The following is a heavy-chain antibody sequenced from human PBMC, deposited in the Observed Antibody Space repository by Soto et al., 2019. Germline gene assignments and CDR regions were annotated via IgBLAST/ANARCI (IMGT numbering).Heavy chain of an antibody. V-gene: IGHV4-39*01. D-gene: IGHD6-19*01. CDR2: IYYSGST. CDR3: ANSGIAVAEDYYYGMDV. J-gene: IGHJ6*02. Sequence: QLQLQESGPGLVKPSETLSLTCTVSGGSISSSSYYWGWIRQPPGKGLEWIGSIYYSGSTYYNPSRTSRVAISVDTAKNQCSLTRGSVPAADTAVYYCANSGIAVAEDYYYGMDVWGQGTTVTVSS. CDR1: GGSISSSSYY.